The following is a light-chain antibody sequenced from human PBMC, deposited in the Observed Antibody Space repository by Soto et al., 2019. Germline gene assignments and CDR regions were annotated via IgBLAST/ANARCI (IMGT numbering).Light chain of an antibody. CDR3: QQYNSAPFT. CDR2: GAS. CDR1: QSISSSF. Sequence: IVLTQSPGTLSLSPGERATLSCRASQSISSSFLAWYQQKPGQAPRLLIYGASSRATGIPDRFSGGGSGTDFSLTISSLEPEDFTVYYCQQYNSAPFTFGGGTKVEI. J-gene: IGKJ4*01. V-gene: IGKV3-20*01.